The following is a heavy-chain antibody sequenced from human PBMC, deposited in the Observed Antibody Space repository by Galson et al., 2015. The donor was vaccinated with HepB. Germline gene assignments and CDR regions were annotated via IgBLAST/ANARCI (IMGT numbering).Heavy chain of an antibody. Sequence: SVKVSCKASGYTFTYRYLHWVRQAPGQALEWMGWITPFNGNTNYAQKFQDRVTITRDRSMSTAYMELSSLRSEDAAMYYCASPGRDGYNWELDYWGQGTLVTVSS. CDR3: ASPGRDGYNWELDY. V-gene: IGHV1-45*02. CDR1: GYTFTYRY. CDR2: ITPFNGNT. J-gene: IGHJ4*02. D-gene: IGHD5-24*01.